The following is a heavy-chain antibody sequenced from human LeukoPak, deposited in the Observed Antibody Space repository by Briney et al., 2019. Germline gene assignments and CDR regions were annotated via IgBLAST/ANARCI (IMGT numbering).Heavy chain of an antibody. Sequence: PSETLSLTCAVYGGSISSYYWSWIRQPPGKGLEWIGYLYYSGSTNYNPSLKSRVTISVDTSKNQFALKLSSVTAADTAVYYCARGRGPRAYSGYDFGRAPDRVWFDPWGQGTLVTVSS. V-gene: IGHV4-59*12. CDR3: ARGRGPRAYSGYDFGRAPDRVWFDP. J-gene: IGHJ5*02. D-gene: IGHD5-12*01. CDR2: LYYSGST. CDR1: GGSISSYY.